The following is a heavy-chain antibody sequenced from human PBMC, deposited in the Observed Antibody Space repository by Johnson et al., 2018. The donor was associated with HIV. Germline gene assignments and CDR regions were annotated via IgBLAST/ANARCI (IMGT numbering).Heavy chain of an antibody. V-gene: IGHV3-30-3*01. CDR3: ARDGESQQLPLGDAFEG. J-gene: IGHJ3*01. CDR2: ISYDGNNQ. Sequence: QVQLVESGGGVVQPGRSLRLSCAASGFTFSSYAMHWVRQAPGKGLEWVAVISYDGNNQYYSDSVKGRFTISRDNSKNTLYLQMNSLRPEDTAMYYCARDGESQQLPLGDAFEGWGQGTMVTVSS. D-gene: IGHD6-13*01. CDR1: GFTFSSYA.